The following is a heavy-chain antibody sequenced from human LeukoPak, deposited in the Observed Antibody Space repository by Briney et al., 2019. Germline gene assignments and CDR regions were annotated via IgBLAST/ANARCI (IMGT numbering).Heavy chain of an antibody. Sequence: GGSLRLSCGASGFTFSRHAMSWVRQAPGKGLEWVSSLSGTGGSTYYADSVKGRLTVSRDNAKNSLYLQMNSLRAEDTAVYYCARCMYSSGWYDVFDYWGQGTLVTVSS. V-gene: IGHV3-23*01. CDR1: GFTFSRHA. CDR2: LSGTGGST. D-gene: IGHD6-19*01. J-gene: IGHJ4*02. CDR3: ARCMYSSGWYDVFDY.